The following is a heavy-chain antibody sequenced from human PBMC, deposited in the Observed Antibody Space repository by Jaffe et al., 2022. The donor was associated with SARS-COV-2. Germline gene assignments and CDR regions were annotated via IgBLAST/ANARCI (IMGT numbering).Heavy chain of an antibody. CDR3: ARDVVSAMDY. V-gene: IGHV3-7*01. Sequence: EVQLVESGGGLVQPGGSLRLSCAASGFTFSSYWMSWVRQAPGKGLEWVASLKHDGIEKYFVESVKGRFTISRDNAQNLLYLQMNSLRADDTAVYFCARDVVSAMDYWGQGTLLTVSS. D-gene: IGHD2-15*01. CDR2: LKHDGIEK. J-gene: IGHJ4*02. CDR1: GFTFSSYW.